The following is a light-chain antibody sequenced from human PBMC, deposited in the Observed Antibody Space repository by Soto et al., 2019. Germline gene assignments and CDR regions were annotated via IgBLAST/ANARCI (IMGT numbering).Light chain of an antibody. CDR3: SSYGGFNNVL. V-gene: IGLV2-8*01. CDR2: HVS. CDR1: SSDIGDYDY. J-gene: IGLJ2*01. Sequence: QSALTQPASVSGSPGQSITISCTGTSSDIGDYDYVSWYQQHPGKAPKLLIHHVSRRPSGVPARFSGSKSGNTASLTVSGLQTEDDADYYFSSYGGFNNVLFGGGTKVTVL.